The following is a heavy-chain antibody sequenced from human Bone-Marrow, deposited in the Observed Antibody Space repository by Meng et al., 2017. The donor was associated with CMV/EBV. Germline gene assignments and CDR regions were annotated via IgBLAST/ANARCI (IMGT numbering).Heavy chain of an antibody. CDR1: RFTFSSYW. J-gene: IGHJ4*02. D-gene: IGHD2-8*01. V-gene: IGHV3-74*01. CDR2: INSDGSST. CDR3: TRGVYCTNGVCYGRVSNMESDY. Sequence: GESLKISCAASRFTFSSYWMHWVRQAPGKGLVWVSRINSDGSSTSYADSVKGRFTISRDNAKNTLYLQMNSLRAEDTAVYYCTRGVYCTNGVCYGRVSNMESDYWGQGNRVNGAS.